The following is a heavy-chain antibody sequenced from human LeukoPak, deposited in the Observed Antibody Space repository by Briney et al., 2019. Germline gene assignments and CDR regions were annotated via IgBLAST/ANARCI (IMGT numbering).Heavy chain of an antibody. CDR3: TSLVGARGYYYYMDV. Sequence: AGGSLRLSCAAAAFTFSGSAMHWVRQASGKGREWVGRIRSIANRYATTYAASVKGRFTIYRDDSKNTAYLQMNSLKTEDTAVYYCTSLVGARGYYYYMDVWGKGTTVTVSS. J-gene: IGHJ6*03. CDR1: AFTFSGSA. D-gene: IGHD1-26*01. CDR2: IRSIANRYAT. V-gene: IGHV3-73*01.